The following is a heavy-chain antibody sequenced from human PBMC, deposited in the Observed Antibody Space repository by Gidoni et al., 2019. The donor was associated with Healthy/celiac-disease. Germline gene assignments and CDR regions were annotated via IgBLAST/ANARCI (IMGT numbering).Heavy chain of an antibody. CDR3: ARHGLLWFGELKYYGMDV. D-gene: IGHD3-10*01. J-gene: IGHJ6*02. V-gene: IGHV4-39*01. CDR2: IYYSGST. CDR1: GGSISSSS. Sequence: QLQLQESGPGLVKPSETLSLTCTVSGGSISSSSLEWIGSIYYSGSTYYNPSLKSRVTISVDTSKNQFSLKLSSVTAADTAVYYCARHGLLWFGELKYYGMDVWGQGTTVTVSS.